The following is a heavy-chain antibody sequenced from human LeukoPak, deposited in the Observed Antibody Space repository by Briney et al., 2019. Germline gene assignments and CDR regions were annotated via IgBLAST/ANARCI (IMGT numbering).Heavy chain of an antibody. CDR3: ATDIVVVPAAKERFDY. CDR2: IIPIFGTA. Sequence: SVKVSCKASGGTFSSYAISWVRQAPGQGLEWMGGIIPIFGTANYAQKFQGRVTIIADESTSTAYMELSSLRSEDTAVYYCATDIVVVPAAKERFDYWGQGTLVTVSS. D-gene: IGHD2-2*01. J-gene: IGHJ4*02. V-gene: IGHV1-69*01. CDR1: GGTFSSYA.